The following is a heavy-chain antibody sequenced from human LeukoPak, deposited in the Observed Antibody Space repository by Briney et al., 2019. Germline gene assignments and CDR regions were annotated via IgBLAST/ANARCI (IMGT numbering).Heavy chain of an antibody. CDR1: GGSISSSSYY. CDR2: IYYSGST. Sequence: SETLSPTCTVSGGSISSSSYYWGWIRQPPGKGLEWIGSIYYSGSTYYNPSLKSRVTISVDTSKNQFSLKLSSVTAADTAVYYCARHDYYGSGSYYNDAFDIWGQGTMVTVSS. J-gene: IGHJ3*02. CDR3: ARHDYYGSGSYYNDAFDI. D-gene: IGHD3-10*01. V-gene: IGHV4-39*01.